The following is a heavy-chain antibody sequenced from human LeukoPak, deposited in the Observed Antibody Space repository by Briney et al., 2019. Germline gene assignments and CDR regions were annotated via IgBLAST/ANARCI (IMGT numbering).Heavy chain of an antibody. J-gene: IGHJ4*02. CDR2: INSDGSST. Sequence: TGGSLRLSCAASGFTFSSYWMHWVRQAPGKGLVWVSRINSDGSSTSYADSVKGRFTISRDNAKNTLYLQMNSLRAEDTAVYYCARIRNGFNNDYWGQGTLVTVSS. V-gene: IGHV3-74*01. CDR3: ARIRNGFNNDY. D-gene: IGHD5-24*01. CDR1: GFTFSSYW.